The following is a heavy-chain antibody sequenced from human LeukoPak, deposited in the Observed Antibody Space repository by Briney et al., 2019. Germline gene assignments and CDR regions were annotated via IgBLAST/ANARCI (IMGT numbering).Heavy chain of an antibody. CDR1: GFIFDDYG. CDR2: INWNGGST. V-gene: IGHV3-20*04. J-gene: IGHJ4*02. Sequence: GGSLRLSCAASGFIFDDYGMSWVRQAPGKGLEWVSGINWNGGSTGYADSVKGRFTISRDNAKNSLYLQMNSLRAEDTAVYYCARDAGRWLQWDYWGQGTLVTVSS. D-gene: IGHD5-24*01. CDR3: ARDAGRWLQWDY.